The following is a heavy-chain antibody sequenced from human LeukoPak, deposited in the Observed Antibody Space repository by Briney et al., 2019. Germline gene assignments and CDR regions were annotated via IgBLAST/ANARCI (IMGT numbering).Heavy chain of an antibody. D-gene: IGHD2-15*01. CDR1: GGSISSGGYY. V-gene: IGHV4-31*03. CDR2: IYYSGST. CDR3: ARRRVVVASTDGASGAFDI. Sequence: SQTLSLTCTVSGGSISSGGYYWSWIRQHPGKGLEWIGYIYYSGSTYYNPSLRSRVTISVDTSKNQFSLRLSSVTAADTAVYFCARRRVVVASTDGASGAFDIWGQGTMVTVSS. J-gene: IGHJ3*02.